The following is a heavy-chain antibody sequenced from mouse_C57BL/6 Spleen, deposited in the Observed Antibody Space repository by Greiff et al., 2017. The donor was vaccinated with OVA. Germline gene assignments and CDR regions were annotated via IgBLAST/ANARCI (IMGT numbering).Heavy chain of an antibody. D-gene: IGHD1-1*01. Sequence: QVQLKQSGPELVKPGASVKISCKASGYSFTSYYIHWVKQRPGQGLEWIGWIYPGSGNTKYNEKFKGKATLTADTSSSTAYMQLSSLTSEDSAVYYCARSRYYYGSSYVWYFDYWGQGTTLTVSS. CDR2: IYPGSGNT. CDR3: ARSRYYYGSSYVWYFDY. V-gene: IGHV1-66*01. CDR1: GYSFTSYY. J-gene: IGHJ2*01.